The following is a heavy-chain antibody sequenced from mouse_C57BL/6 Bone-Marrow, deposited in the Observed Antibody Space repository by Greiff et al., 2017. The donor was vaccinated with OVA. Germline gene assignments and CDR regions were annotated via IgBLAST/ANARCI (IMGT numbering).Heavy chain of an antibody. CDR2: IYPGNSDT. CDR1: GYTFTSYW. CDR3: TRELTGASYYFDY. V-gene: IGHV1-5*01. D-gene: IGHD4-1*01. Sequence: EVQLQQSGTVLARPGASVKMSCKTSGYTFTSYWMHWVKQRPGQGLEWIGAIYPGNSDTSYNQKFKGKAKLTAVTSASTAYMELSSLTNEDSAVYYCTRELTGASYYFDYWGQGTTLTVSS. J-gene: IGHJ2*01.